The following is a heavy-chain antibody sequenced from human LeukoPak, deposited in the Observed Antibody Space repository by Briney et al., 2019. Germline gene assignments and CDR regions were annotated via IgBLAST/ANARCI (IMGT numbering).Heavy chain of an antibody. Sequence: PSETLFLTCTVSGGSIGSGTYYWGWIRQPPGKGLGWIGSIYYSGSTYYNPSLKSRVTISVDTSKNQFSLKLSSVTAADTAVYYCARSIRGYSSGWYYFDPWGQGTLVTVSS. CDR1: GGSIGSGTYY. V-gene: IGHV4-39*01. CDR2: IYYSGST. J-gene: IGHJ5*02. CDR3: ARSIRGYSSGWYYFDP. D-gene: IGHD6-19*01.